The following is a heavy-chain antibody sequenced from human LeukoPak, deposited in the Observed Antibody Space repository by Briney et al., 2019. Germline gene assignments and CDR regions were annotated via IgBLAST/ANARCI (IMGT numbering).Heavy chain of an antibody. CDR3: ARAYDSIGYSSGYYFDS. D-gene: IGHD3-22*01. V-gene: IGHV2-70*04. CDR2: IDWDDDI. CDR1: GFSRSTPGIR. J-gene: IGHJ4*02. Sequence: SGPTLVKPTQTPTVTFTFSGFSRSTPGIRVSWMRQPPGKALGRLARIDWDDDIFYNTSLKTRLPIFKDTSKSQEVLIMTNMDPVDTATYYRARAYDSIGYSSGYYFDSWGQGNLGTVSS.